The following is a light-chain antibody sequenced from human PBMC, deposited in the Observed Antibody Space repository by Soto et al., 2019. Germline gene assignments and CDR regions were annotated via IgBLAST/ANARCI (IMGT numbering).Light chain of an antibody. J-gene: IGKJ5*01. Sequence: MTQSPATLSVSPGERVSLSCRGSQSISTNLAWYQQKPGQAPRLLMYGASTRATGIPARLSGSGSGTDFTLTISSLESEDFAIYYCQQRSNWPTFCQGTRLEIK. CDR2: GAS. CDR3: QQRSNWPT. CDR1: QSISTN. V-gene: IGKV3-15*01.